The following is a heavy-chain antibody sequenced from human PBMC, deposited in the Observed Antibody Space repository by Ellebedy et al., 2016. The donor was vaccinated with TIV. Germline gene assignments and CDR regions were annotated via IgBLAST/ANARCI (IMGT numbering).Heavy chain of an antibody. V-gene: IGHV3-7*01. CDR2: INQDGSQK. Sequence: PGGSLRLSCAASGFIFNDYWMHWVRQTPGRGLEWVANINQDGSQKYDVDSVKGRFTISRDNAKNSLYLQMNSLRDEDTAVYYCAKPPEHWLIHTGLESWGQGTLVTVAS. J-gene: IGHJ4*02. CDR3: AKPPEHWLIHTGLES. D-gene: IGHD6-19*01. CDR1: GFIFNDYW.